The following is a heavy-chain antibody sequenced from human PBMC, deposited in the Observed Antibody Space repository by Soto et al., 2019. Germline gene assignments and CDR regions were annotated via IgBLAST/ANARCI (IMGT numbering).Heavy chain of an antibody. CDR2: ISSIGVAT. Sequence: EVQLVESGGGLVQPGGSQRLSCAASGFTFSIHEMNWVRQAPGKGLEWVSYISSIGVATYYADSVKGRFTISRDNAKNSLYLQMNSLRAEDTAVYYCAREGRVGGIDYWGQGTPVTVSS. J-gene: IGHJ4*02. CDR1: GFTFSIHE. V-gene: IGHV3-48*03. D-gene: IGHD6-19*01. CDR3: AREGRVGGIDY.